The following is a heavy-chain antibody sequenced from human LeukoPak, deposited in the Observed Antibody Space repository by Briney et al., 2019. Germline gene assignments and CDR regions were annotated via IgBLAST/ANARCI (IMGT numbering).Heavy chain of an antibody. CDR3: AKGSDCSASFCGPEY. Sequence: GGSLRLSCAASGFTFSSYAMNWFRQAQGKGLQWVSSISDGGSTEYADSVRGRFTVSRDNSKNTLFLQMNSLRAEDTAVYYCAKGSDCSASFCGPEYWGQGTLVTVSS. V-gene: IGHV3-23*01. J-gene: IGHJ4*02. CDR2: ISDGGST. D-gene: IGHD2-15*01. CDR1: GFTFSSYA.